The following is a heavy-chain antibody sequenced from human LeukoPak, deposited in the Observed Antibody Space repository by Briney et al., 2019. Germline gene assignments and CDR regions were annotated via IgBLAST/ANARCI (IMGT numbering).Heavy chain of an antibody. V-gene: IGHV3-30*02. J-gene: IGHJ4*02. CDR3: FGDTAMVTPFDY. CDR2: IRYDGSNK. CDR1: GFTFSNYW. Sequence: GGSLRLSCAASGFTFSNYWMSWVRQAPGKGLEWVAFIRYDGSNKYYADSVKGRFTISRDNSKNTLYLQMNSLRTEDTAVYYCFGDTAMVTPFDYWGQGTLVTVSS. D-gene: IGHD5-18*01.